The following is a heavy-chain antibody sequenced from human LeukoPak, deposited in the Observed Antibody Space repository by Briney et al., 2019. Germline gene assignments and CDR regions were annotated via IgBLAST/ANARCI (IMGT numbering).Heavy chain of an antibody. CDR3: ARGPDPKRGYNKGRQMRRPFDY. V-gene: IGHV4-39*07. D-gene: IGHD5-24*01. J-gene: IGHJ4*02. CDR2: IYYSGST. CDR1: GGSISSSSYY. Sequence: SETLSLTCTVSGGSISSSSYYWGWIRQPPGKGLEWIGSIYYSGSTYYNPSLKSRVTISVDTSKNQFSLKLSSVTAADTAVYYCARGPDPKRGYNKGRQMRRPFDYWGQGTLVTVSS.